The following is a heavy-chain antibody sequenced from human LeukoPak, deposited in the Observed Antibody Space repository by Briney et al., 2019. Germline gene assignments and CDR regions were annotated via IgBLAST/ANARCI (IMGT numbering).Heavy chain of an antibody. J-gene: IGHJ4*02. CDR3: ARGDLSYSSGWSY. D-gene: IGHD6-19*01. CDR1: GGSFSGYY. Sequence: KPSETLSLTCAVYGGSFSGYYWSWIRQPPGKGLEWIGEINHSGSTNYNPSLKSRVTISVDASKNQFSLKLSSVTAADTAVYYCARGDLSYSSGWSYWGQGTLVTVSS. V-gene: IGHV4-34*01. CDR2: INHSGST.